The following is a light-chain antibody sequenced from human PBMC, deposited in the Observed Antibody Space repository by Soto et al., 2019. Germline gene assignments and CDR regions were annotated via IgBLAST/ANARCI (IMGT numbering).Light chain of an antibody. CDR1: SSDVGSHNF. Sequence: QSALTQPASVSGSPGQSITISCTGTSSDVGSHNFVSWYQQRPGKAPKLMISEVSNRPSGVSNRFSGSKSGNTASLTISGLQAEDEADYYCSSYTAGGTIFGTGTKLTVL. J-gene: IGLJ1*01. V-gene: IGLV2-14*02. CDR3: SSYTAGGTI. CDR2: EVS.